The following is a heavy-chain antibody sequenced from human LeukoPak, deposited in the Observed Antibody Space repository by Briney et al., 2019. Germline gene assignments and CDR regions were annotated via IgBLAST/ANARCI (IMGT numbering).Heavy chain of an antibody. Sequence: PGGSPRLSCAASGFSVSGIYMTWVRQAPGKGLEWVSTISGSGTDTYYSDSVWGRFTISRDISKSTLYLQMSGLTAEDTAIYFCARGELQYYYYMDVWGKGTTVTVSS. CDR2: ISGSGTDT. CDR3: ARGELQYYYYMDV. CDR1: GFSVSGIY. J-gene: IGHJ6*03. D-gene: IGHD1-26*01. V-gene: IGHV3-23*01.